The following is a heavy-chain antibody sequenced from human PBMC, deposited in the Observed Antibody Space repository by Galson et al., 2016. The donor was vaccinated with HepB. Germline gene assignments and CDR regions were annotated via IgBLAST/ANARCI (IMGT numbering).Heavy chain of an antibody. J-gene: IGHJ4*02. CDR2: ISGSGAGT. CDR1: GFTFSTYA. V-gene: IGHV3-23*01. CDR3: AKRPGHYSSGFYLDF. D-gene: IGHD6-19*01. Sequence: SLRLSCAASGFTFSTYAMSWVRQAPGKGLEWVSGISGSGAGTYYADSVKGRFTISRDNSKNTLYLQMNSLRAEDTALYFCAKRPGHYSSGFYLDFWGQGTLVTVSS.